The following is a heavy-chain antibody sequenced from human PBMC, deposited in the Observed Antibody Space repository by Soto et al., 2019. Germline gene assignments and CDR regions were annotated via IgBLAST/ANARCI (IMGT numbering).Heavy chain of an antibody. CDR3: ARRFEYFHH. V-gene: IGHV4-39*01. Sequence: QLQLQESGPGQVKPSETLSLTCTVSGGSITSSSHYWGWIRQPPGKGLEWIGSIYYSGSTYHNPSLKSRVTISVDTSKNQFSLKLSSVTAADTAVYYCARRFEYFHHWGQGTLVTVSS. J-gene: IGHJ1*01. CDR2: IYYSGST. CDR1: GGSITSSSHY.